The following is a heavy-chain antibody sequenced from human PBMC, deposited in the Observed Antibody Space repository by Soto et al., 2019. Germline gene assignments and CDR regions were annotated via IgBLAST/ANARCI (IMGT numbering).Heavy chain of an antibody. Sequence: ASVKVSCKASGYTFTGYYMHWVRQAPGQGLEWMGWINPNSGGTNYAQKFQGWVTMTRDTSISTAYMELSRLRSDDTAVYYCARDRTPYCGGDCYSVNNWFDPWGQGTLVTVSS. CDR2: INPNSGGT. J-gene: IGHJ5*02. D-gene: IGHD2-21*02. CDR1: GYTFTGYY. CDR3: ARDRTPYCGGDCYSVNNWFDP. V-gene: IGHV1-2*04.